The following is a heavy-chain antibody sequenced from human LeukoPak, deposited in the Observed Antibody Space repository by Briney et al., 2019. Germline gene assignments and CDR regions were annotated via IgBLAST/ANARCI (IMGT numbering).Heavy chain of an antibody. CDR2: ISGSGGST. Sequence: GGSLRLSCAASEFTFSTYWMHWVRQAPGKGLEWVSAISGSGGSTYYADSVKGRFTISRDNSKNTLYLQMNSLRAEDTAVYYCAKGVNYGSGSFVYYYYGMDVWGQGTTVTVSS. CDR1: EFTFSTYW. D-gene: IGHD3-10*01. V-gene: IGHV3-23*01. CDR3: AKGVNYGSGSFVYYYYGMDV. J-gene: IGHJ6*02.